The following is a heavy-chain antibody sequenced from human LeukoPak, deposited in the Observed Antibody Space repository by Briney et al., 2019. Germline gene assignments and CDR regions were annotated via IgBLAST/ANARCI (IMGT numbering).Heavy chain of an antibody. J-gene: IGHJ5*02. Sequence: SETLSLTCTVSGGSISSYYWSWIRQPAGKGLEWIGRIYTSGSTNYNPSLKSRVTMSVDTSKNQFSLKLSSVTAADTAVYYCARIPVLVGATGWFDPWGQGTLVTVSS. CDR3: ARIPVLVGATGWFDP. CDR1: GGSISSYY. CDR2: IYTSGST. D-gene: IGHD1-26*01. V-gene: IGHV4-4*07.